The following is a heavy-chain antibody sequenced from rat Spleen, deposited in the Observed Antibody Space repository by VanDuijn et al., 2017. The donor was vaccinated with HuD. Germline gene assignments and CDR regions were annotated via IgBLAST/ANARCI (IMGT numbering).Heavy chain of an antibody. CDR2: ISYSGST. V-gene: IGHV3-1*01. Sequence: EVQLQESGPGLVKPSQSLSLTCSVTDYSITSNYWDWIRKFPGNKMEWIGHISYSGSTSYNPSLKSRISITRDTSKNQFFLQLNSVTTEDTATYYCARSLDTYGWFAYWGQGTLVTVSS. CDR1: DYSITSNY. CDR3: ARSLDTYGWFAY. J-gene: IGHJ3*01. D-gene: IGHD2-1*01.